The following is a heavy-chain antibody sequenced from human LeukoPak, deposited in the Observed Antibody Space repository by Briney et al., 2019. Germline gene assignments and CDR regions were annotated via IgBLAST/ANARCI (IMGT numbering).Heavy chain of an antibody. CDR1: GGSISSGSYY. V-gene: IGHV4-61*02. CDR3: ARGKTYYYDSSGYYYGSYFDY. J-gene: IGHJ4*02. Sequence: SETLSLTCTVSGGSISSGSYYWSWIRQPAGKGLEWIGRIYTSGSTNYNPSLKSRVTISVDTSKNQFSLKLSSVTAADTAVYYCARGKTYYYDSSGYYYGSYFDYWGQGTLVTVSS. CDR2: IYTSGST. D-gene: IGHD3-22*01.